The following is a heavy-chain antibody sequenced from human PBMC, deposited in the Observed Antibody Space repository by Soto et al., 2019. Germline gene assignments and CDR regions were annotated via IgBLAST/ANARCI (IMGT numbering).Heavy chain of an antibody. CDR1: GGSISSYS. J-gene: IGHJ4*02. Sequence: SETLCLTCTVSGGSISSYSWSWIRQPPGKGLEWIGYIYYSGSTNYNPSLKSRVTISVDTSKNQLSLKLSSVTAADTAVYYCARRYGYYFDYWGQGTLVTVS. CDR2: IYYSGST. D-gene: IGHD4-17*01. CDR3: ARRYGYYFDY. V-gene: IGHV4-59*08.